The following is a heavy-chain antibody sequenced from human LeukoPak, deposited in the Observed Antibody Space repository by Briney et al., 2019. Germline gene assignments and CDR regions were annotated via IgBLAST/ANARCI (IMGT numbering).Heavy chain of an antibody. D-gene: IGHD6-13*01. CDR1: GFTFSDYY. CDR2: ISSSGSTI. Sequence: GGSLRLSCAASGFTFSDYYMSWIRQAPGKGLEWVSYISSSGSTIYYADSVKGRFTISRDNAKNSLYLQMNSLRAEDTALYYCAKDIAPGSWYFYYFDYWGQGTLVTVSS. J-gene: IGHJ4*02. V-gene: IGHV3-11*01. CDR3: AKDIAPGSWYFYYFDY.